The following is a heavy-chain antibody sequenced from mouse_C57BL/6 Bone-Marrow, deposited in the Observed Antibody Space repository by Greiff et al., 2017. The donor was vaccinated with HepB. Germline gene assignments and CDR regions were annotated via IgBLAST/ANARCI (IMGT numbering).Heavy chain of an antibody. Sequence: QLQQPGAELVKPGASVKLFCKASGYTFTSYWMHWVKQRPGQGLEWIGMIHPNSGSTNYNEKFKSKATLTVDKSSSTAYMQLSSLTSEDAAVYYCARDSSYYSKCRFAYWGQGTLVTVSA. CDR3: ARDSSYYSKCRFAY. V-gene: IGHV1-64*01. J-gene: IGHJ3*01. CDR1: GYTFTSYW. D-gene: IGHD2-12*01. CDR2: IHPNSGST.